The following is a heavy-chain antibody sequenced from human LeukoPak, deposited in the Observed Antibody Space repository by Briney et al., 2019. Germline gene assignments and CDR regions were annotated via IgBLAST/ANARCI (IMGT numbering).Heavy chain of an antibody. CDR3: ARDGRGAAAPDDAFDV. V-gene: IGHV1-8*01. D-gene: IGHD2-2*01. J-gene: IGHJ3*01. CDR2: MNPNSGAT. Sequence: ASVKVSCKTSGFTFTSHDYNWVRQAAGPGLEWMGLMNPNSGATGYAQKFQGRATMTRDTSITTVYMELSSLTSEDTAVYYCARDGRGAAAPDDAFDVWGQGTMVTVSS. CDR1: GFTFTSHD.